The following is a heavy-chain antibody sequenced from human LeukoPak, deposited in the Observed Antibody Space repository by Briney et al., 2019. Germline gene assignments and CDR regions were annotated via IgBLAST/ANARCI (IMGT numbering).Heavy chain of an antibody. CDR1: GYTFTSYY. V-gene: IGHV1-46*01. CDR3: ARDSPRYCSSTSCAPLSNWFDP. J-gene: IGHJ5*02. CDR2: INPSGGST. D-gene: IGHD2-2*01. Sequence: ASVKVSCKASGYTFTSYYIHWVRQAPGQGLEWMGIINPSGGSTSYAQKFQGRVTMTRDMTTSTVYMELSSLRSEDTAVYYCARDSPRYCSSTSCAPLSNWFDPWGQGTLVTVSS.